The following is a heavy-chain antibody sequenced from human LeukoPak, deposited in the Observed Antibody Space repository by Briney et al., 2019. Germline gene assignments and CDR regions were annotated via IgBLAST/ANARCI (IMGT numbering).Heavy chain of an antibody. V-gene: IGHV1-18*01. Sequence: ASVKVSCKASGYTFTSYGISWVRQAPGQGLEWMGWISAYNGNTNYAQKLQGRVTMTTVTSTSTAYMELRSLRSDDTAVYYCARDRPSPYCGGDCYFSERHDAFDIWGQGTMVTVSS. CDR3: ARDRPSPYCGGDCYFSERHDAFDI. CDR1: GYTFTSYG. CDR2: ISAYNGNT. J-gene: IGHJ3*02. D-gene: IGHD2-21*02.